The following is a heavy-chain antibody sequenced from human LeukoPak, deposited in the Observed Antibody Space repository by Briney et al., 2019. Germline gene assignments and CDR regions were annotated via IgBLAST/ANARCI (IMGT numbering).Heavy chain of an antibody. J-gene: IGHJ5*02. CDR1: GFTFSDYY. D-gene: IGHD3-16*01. CDR3: ARTPLDYDYGANNWLDP. CDR2: ISSSGSTI. V-gene: IGHV3-11*01. Sequence: PGGSLRLSCAASGFTFSDYYMSWIRQAPGKGLEWVSYISSSGSTIYYADSVKGRFTISRDNAKNSLYLQMNSLRAEDTAVYYCARTPLDYDYGANNWLDPWGQGTLVTVSS.